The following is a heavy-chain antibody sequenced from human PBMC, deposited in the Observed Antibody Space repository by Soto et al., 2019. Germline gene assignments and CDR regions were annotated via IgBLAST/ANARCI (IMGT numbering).Heavy chain of an antibody. D-gene: IGHD2-2*01. J-gene: IGHJ5*01. CDR1: GGSFSGYY. CDR2: INHSGST. Sequence: SETLSLTCAVYGGSFSGYYWSWIRQPPGKGLEWIGEINHSGSTNYNPSLKSRVTISVDTSKNQFSLKLSSVTAEDTAVYYCARKKSSNVLGYCSSTSCYSGGRNWFETWGHRPLVT. CDR3: ARKKSSNVLGYCSSTSCYSGGRNWFET. V-gene: IGHV4-34*01.